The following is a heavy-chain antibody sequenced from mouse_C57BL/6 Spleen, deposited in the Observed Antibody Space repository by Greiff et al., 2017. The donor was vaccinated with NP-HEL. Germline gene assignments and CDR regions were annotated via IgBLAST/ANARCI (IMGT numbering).Heavy chain of an antibody. CDR1: GYTFTDYY. CDR2: INPNNGGT. Sequence: EVQLQQSGPELVKPGASVKISCKASGYTFTDYYMNWVKQSHGKSLEWIGDINPNNGGTSYNQKFKGKATLTVDKSSSTAYMELRSLTSEDSAVYYCARNPHYYGSSYLYYFDDWGQGTTLTVSS. CDR3: ARNPHYYGSSYLYYFDD. V-gene: IGHV1-26*01. J-gene: IGHJ2*01. D-gene: IGHD1-1*01.